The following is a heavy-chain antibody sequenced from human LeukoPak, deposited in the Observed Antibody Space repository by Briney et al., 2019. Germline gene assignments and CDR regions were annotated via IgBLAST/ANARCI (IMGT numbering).Heavy chain of an antibody. CDR3: AREGYYYDSSANFDY. J-gene: IGHJ4*02. V-gene: IGHV4-61*02. Sequence: SETLSLTCTVSGGSISSGSYYWSWIRQPAGKGLEWIGRIYTSGSTNYNPSLKSRVTMSVDTSKNQFSLKLSSVTAADTAVYYCAREGYYYDSSANFDYWGQGTLVTVSS. CDR1: GGSISSGSYY. D-gene: IGHD3-22*01. CDR2: IYTSGST.